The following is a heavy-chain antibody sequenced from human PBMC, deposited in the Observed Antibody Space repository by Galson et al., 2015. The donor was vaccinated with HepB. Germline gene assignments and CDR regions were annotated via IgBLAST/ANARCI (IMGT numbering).Heavy chain of an antibody. J-gene: IGHJ4*02. CDR3: ARGYSGYDTIDY. CDR1: GFTFSSYS. Sequence: SLRLSCAASGFTFSSYSMNWVRLPPGKGLEWVSYISSGTNTIYYADSVKGRFTISRDNAKNSLYLQMNSLRAEDTAVYYCARGYSGYDTIDYWGQGTLVTVSS. V-gene: IGHV3-48*04. D-gene: IGHD5-12*01. CDR2: ISSGTNTI.